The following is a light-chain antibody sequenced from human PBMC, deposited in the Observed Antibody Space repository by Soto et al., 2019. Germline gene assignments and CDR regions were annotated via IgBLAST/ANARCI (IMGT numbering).Light chain of an antibody. V-gene: IGKV1-39*01. CDR3: QQSDSIPFT. CDR1: QSVSSS. Sequence: DIQMTQSPSSLSASVGDRVTITYRASQSVSSSLNWFQQTPGKAPKLLIYAASSLQSGVPSRFGGSGSGTDFTLTISSLQPEDFATYFCQQSDSIPFTFGQGTKLEIK. J-gene: IGKJ2*01. CDR2: AAS.